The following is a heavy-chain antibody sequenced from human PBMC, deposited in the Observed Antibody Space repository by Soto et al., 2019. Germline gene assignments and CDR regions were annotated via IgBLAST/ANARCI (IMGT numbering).Heavy chain of an antibody. D-gene: IGHD5-18*01. CDR3: AREYSYHFDP. Sequence: SETLSLTCTVSGDSTSGYHWSWIRQPAGEGLQWIGRIYSSGGTNYSPSLKSRVSMSADTSKNQFSLKLSSVTAADTAVYYCAREYSYHFDPWGQGTLVTVSS. J-gene: IGHJ5*02. CDR1: GDSTSGYH. V-gene: IGHV4-4*07. CDR2: IYSSGGT.